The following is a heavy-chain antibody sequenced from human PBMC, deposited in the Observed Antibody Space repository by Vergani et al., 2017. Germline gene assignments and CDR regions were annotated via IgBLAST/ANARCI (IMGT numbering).Heavy chain of an antibody. CDR1: GGSISSGGYY. CDR3: ARYLYIAAAGIDY. V-gene: IGHV4-31*03. CDR2: IYYSGST. J-gene: IGHJ4*02. D-gene: IGHD6-13*01. Sequence: QVQLQESGPGLVKPSQTLSLTCTVSGGSISSGGYYWSWIRQHPGKGLEWIGYIYYSGSTYYNPSLKSRVTISVDTSKNQFSLKRSSVTAADTAVYYCARYLYIAAAGIDYWGQGTLVTVSS.